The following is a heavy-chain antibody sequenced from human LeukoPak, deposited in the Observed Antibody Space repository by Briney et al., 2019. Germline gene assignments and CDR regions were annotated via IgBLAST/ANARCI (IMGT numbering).Heavy chain of an antibody. D-gene: IGHD2/OR15-2a*01. CDR3: AREITTSTQWFDY. J-gene: IGHJ4*02. CDR1: GFTFSSYG. CDR2: ISYDGSNK. Sequence: GGSLRLSCAASGFTFSSYGMHWVHQAPGKGLEWVAVISYDGSNKYYADSVKGRFTISRDNSKNTLYLQMNSLRAEDTAVYYCAREITTSTQWFDYWGQGTLVTVSS. V-gene: IGHV3-30*03.